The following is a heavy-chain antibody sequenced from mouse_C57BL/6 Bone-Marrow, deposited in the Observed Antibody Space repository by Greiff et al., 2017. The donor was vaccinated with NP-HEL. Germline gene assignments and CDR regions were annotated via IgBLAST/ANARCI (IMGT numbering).Heavy chain of an antibody. Sequence: QVQLQQPGAELVKPGASVKLSCKASGYTFTSYWMQWVKQRPGQGLEWIGEIDPSDSYTNYNQKFKGKATLTVDTSSSPAYMQLSSLTSEDSAVYYCARDDGAWFAYWGQGTLVTVSA. CDR3: ARDDGAWFAY. D-gene: IGHD2-12*01. CDR1: GYTFTSYW. V-gene: IGHV1-50*01. CDR2: IDPSDSYT. J-gene: IGHJ3*01.